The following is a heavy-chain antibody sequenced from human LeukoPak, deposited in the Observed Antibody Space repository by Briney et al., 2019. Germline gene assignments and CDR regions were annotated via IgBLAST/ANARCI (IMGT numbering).Heavy chain of an antibody. V-gene: IGHV3-48*04. Sequence: EGSLRLSCVDSGLTLSLYSMNWVRQAPGKGLEWVSYISSSRGTTYYADSVKGRFTISRDNAKNSLYLQMNGLRAEDAAVYFCARGSDNSSPAHLYYLDSWGQGTLVTVSS. D-gene: IGHD6-13*01. CDR3: ARGSDNSSPAHLYYLDS. J-gene: IGHJ4*02. CDR2: ISSSRGTT. CDR1: GLTLSLYS.